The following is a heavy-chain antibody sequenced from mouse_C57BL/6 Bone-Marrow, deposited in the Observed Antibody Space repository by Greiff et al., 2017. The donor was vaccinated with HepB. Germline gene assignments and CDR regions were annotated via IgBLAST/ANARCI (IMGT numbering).Heavy chain of an antibody. J-gene: IGHJ2*01. V-gene: IGHV1-69*01. CDR1: GYTFTSYW. CDR2: IDPSDSYT. CDR3: ARFGSSFNYFDY. D-gene: IGHD1-1*01. Sequence: QVQLQQPGAELVMPGASVKLSCKASGYTFTSYWMHWVKQRPGQGLEWIGEIDPSDSYTNYNQKFKGKSTLTVDKSSSTAYMQLSSLTSEDSAVYYCARFGSSFNYFDYWGQGTTLTVSS.